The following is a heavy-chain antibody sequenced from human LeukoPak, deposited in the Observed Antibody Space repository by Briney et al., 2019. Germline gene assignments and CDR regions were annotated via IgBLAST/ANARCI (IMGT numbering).Heavy chain of an antibody. CDR1: GFTFRDYY. CDR2: ISSGGSSI. CDR3: ASLDCSGGSCYSSVNY. D-gene: IGHD2-15*01. Sequence: PGGSLRLSCAASGFTFRDYYMNWIRQAPGKGLEWVSYISSGGSSIYYADSVKGRFTISRDNAKNSLYLQMNSLRAEDTAVYYCASLDCSGGSCYSSVNYWGQGTLVTVSS. V-gene: IGHV3-11*04. J-gene: IGHJ4*02.